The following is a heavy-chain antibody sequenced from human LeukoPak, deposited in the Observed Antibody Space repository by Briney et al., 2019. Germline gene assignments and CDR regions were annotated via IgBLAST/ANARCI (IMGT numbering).Heavy chain of an antibody. CDR3: ARYYGDYPGYYGMDV. D-gene: IGHD4-17*01. CDR1: GGSISSYY. J-gene: IGHJ6*02. Sequence: SETLSLTCTVSGGSISSYYWSWIRQPPGKGLEWIGYIYYSGSTNYNPSLKSRVTISVDTSKNQFSLKLSSVTAADTAVYYCARYYGDYPGYYGMDVWGQGTTVTVSS. CDR2: IYYSGST. V-gene: IGHV4-59*01.